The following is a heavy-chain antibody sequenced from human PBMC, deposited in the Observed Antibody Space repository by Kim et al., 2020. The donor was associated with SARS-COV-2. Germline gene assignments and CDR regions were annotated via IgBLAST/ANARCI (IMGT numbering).Heavy chain of an antibody. CDR1: GFTFSRYA. J-gene: IGHJ4*02. V-gene: IGHV3-23*01. CDR3: AGDLGSDYGDQLGY. Sequence: GGSLRLSCAASGFTFSRYALSWVRQAPGKGLEWVSGISGSGIRTYYAGSVKGRFTISRDNSKNTLYMQMNSLRVDDTAVYYCAGDLGSDYGDQLGYWGQGTLVTVSS. D-gene: IGHD4-17*01. CDR2: ISGSGIRT.